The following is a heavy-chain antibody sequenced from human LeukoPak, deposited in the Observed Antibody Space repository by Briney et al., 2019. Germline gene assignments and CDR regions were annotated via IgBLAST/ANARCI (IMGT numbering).Heavy chain of an antibody. CDR3: ARDRVGYCDSSGYGFDP. CDR1: GGSISSHY. CDR2: IYYSGST. D-gene: IGHD3-22*01. V-gene: IGHV4-59*11. Sequence: SETLSLTCTVSGGSISSHYWSWIRQPPGKGLEWIGYIYYSGSTNYNPSLKSRVTISVDTSKNQFSLKLSSVTAADTAVYYCARDRVGYCDSSGYGFDPWGQGTLVTVSS. J-gene: IGHJ5*02.